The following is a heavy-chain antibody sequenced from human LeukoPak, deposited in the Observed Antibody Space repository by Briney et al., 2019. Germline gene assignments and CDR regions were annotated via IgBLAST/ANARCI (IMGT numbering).Heavy chain of an antibody. J-gene: IGHJ6*02. D-gene: IGHD5-18*01. Sequence: PSETLSLTCAVYGGSFSGYYWSWIRQPPGKGLEWIGEINHSGSTNYNPSLKSRVTISVDTSKNQFSLKLSSVIAADTAVYYCALSTGYSYGSSYYYYGMDVWGQGTTVTVSS. CDR2: INHSGST. V-gene: IGHV4-34*01. CDR1: GGSFSGYY. CDR3: ALSTGYSYGSSYYYYGMDV.